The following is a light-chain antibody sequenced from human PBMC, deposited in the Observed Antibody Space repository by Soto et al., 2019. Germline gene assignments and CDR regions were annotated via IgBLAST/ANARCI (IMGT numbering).Light chain of an antibody. Sequence: EIVMTQSPVTLYVSPGERATLSCRASQTVSNNLAWYQQKPGQAPRLLIYGASTRATGIPARFAGSGCGTEFSLTIRSLQAEDFAMYYCQQYHNRPPWTFGQGTKVEIK. J-gene: IGKJ1*01. CDR2: GAS. CDR1: QTVSNN. CDR3: QQYHNRPPWT. V-gene: IGKV3-15*01.